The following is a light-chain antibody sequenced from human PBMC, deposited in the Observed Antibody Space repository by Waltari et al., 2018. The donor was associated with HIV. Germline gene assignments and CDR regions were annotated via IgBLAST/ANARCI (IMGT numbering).Light chain of an antibody. J-gene: IGLJ2*01. CDR1: SSDVGSYNL. V-gene: IGLV2-23*02. CDR2: EVN. Sequence: QSALTQPASVSGSPGQPITISCTGTSSDVGSYNLVSWYQQHPGKAPKLMIYEVNKRPSGFSKRFSGSKSGNTASLTISGLQAEDEADYYCCSYAGSGTPVVFGGGTKLTVL. CDR3: CSYAGSGTPVV.